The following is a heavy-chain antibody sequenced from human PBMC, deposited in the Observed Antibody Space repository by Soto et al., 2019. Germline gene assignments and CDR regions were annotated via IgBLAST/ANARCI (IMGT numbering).Heavy chain of an antibody. V-gene: IGHV1-69*01. J-gene: IGHJ4*02. CDR2: IIPAFGAA. CDR3: AGISSSYTLDY. Sequence: QVQLVQSGAEVKKPGSSLRVSCKASGGTFRRNAISWVRQAPGQGPEWMGGIIPAFGAATSAQKFQGRVTITADESTRTAYMELSSLRSEDTAMYYCAGISSSYTLDYWGQGTLVTFSS. D-gene: IGHD3-22*01. CDR1: GGTFRRNA.